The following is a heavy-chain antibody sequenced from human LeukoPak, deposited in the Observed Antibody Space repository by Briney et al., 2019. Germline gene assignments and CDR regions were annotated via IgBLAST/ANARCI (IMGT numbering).Heavy chain of an antibody. Sequence: SETLSLTCAVSGGSISSSNWWSWVRQPPGKGLEWIGEIYHSGSTNYNPSLKSRVTISVDKSKNQFSLKLSSVTAADTAVYYCARDVAPRRGRFDYWGQGTLVTVSS. CDR1: GGSISSSNW. V-gene: IGHV4-4*02. CDR2: IYHSGST. J-gene: IGHJ4*02. CDR3: ARDVAPRRGRFDY. D-gene: IGHD2-15*01.